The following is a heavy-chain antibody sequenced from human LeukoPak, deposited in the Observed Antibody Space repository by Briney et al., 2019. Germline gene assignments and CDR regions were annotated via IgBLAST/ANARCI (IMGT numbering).Heavy chain of an antibody. V-gene: IGHV3-23*01. CDR3: AKVASGSSWYPSPTDY. CDR2: ISGSGGST. Sequence: QAGGSLRLSCAASGFTFSSYAMSWVRQAPGKGLEWVSAISGSGGSTYYADSVKGRFTISRDNSKNTLYLQMNSLRAEDTAVYYCAKVASGSSWYPSPTDYWGQGTLVTVSS. CDR1: GFTFSSYA. D-gene: IGHD6-13*01. J-gene: IGHJ4*02.